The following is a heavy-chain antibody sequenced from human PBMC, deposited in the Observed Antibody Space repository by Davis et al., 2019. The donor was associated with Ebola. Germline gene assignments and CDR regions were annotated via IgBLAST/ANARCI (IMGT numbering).Heavy chain of an antibody. J-gene: IGHJ6*02. CDR2: IYYSGIT. Sequence: MPGRSLRLSCTVSGGSISSSSYWGWIRQPPRKGLEWIGSIYYSGITYYNPSLKSRVTISVDTSKNQVSLKLSSVTAADTAVYYCARYPGMAAAGTGYYYGMDVWGQGTTVTVSS. D-gene: IGHD6-13*01. V-gene: IGHV4-39*01. CDR3: ARYPGMAAAGTGYYYGMDV. CDR1: GGSISSSSY.